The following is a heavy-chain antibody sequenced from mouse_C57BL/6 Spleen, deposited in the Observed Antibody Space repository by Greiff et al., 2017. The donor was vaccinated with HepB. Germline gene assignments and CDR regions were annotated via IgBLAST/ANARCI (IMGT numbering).Heavy chain of an antibody. Sequence: QVQLQQPGTELVKPGASVKLSCKASGYTFTSYWMHWVKQRPGQGLEWIGNINPSNGGTNYNEKFKSKATLTVDKSSSTAYMQLSSLTSEDTAMYYCARQGNYYSNDGYFDYWGQGTTLTVSS. J-gene: IGHJ2*01. D-gene: IGHD2-5*01. CDR2: INPSNGGT. V-gene: IGHV1-53*01. CDR1: GYTFTSYW. CDR3: ARQGNYYSNDGYFDY.